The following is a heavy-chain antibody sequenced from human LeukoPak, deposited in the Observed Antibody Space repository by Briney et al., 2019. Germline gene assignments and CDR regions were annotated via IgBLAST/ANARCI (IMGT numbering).Heavy chain of an antibody. V-gene: IGHV1-18*01. J-gene: IGHJ3*02. CDR3: ARAGWYELPRYAFDI. D-gene: IGHD6-19*01. CDR1: GGTFSSYA. Sequence: ASVKVSCKASGGTFSSYAISWVRQAPGQGLEWMGWISAYNGYTNYAQKLQGRVTITTDTSTSTAYMELRSLRSDDTAVYYCARAGWYELPRYAFDIWGQGTMVTVSS. CDR2: ISAYNGYT.